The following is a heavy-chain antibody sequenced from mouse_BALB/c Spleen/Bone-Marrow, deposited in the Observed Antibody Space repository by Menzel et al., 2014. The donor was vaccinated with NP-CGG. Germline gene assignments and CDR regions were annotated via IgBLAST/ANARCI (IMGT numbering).Heavy chain of an antibody. D-gene: IGHD2-4*01. CDR3: ARRVITTGPGFAY. CDR2: IDPFNGVT. Sequence: EVQLQQSGPELMKPGASVKISCKASGYSFTSYYIHWVKQNHGKSLEWIGYIDPFNGVTIYNQKFKGKATLTADKSSSTAYTHLSSLTSEDSAVYYCARRVITTGPGFAYWGQGTLVTVSA. CDR1: GYSFTSYY. V-gene: IGHV1-28*01. J-gene: IGHJ3*01.